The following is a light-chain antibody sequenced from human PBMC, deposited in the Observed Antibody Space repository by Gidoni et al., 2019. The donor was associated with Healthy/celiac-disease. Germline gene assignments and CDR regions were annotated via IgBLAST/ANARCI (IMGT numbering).Light chain of an antibody. Sequence: QSALGPQPASVSGSHGQSITISCTGTSSDVGGYNYVSWYQQHPGKAPKLMIYEVSNRPSGFSNRFSGSKSGNTASLTISGLQAEDEADYYCSSYTSSSTPVVFGGGTKLTVL. CDR3: SSYTSSSTPVV. CDR2: EVS. J-gene: IGLJ2*01. V-gene: IGLV2-14*01. CDR1: SSDVGGYNY.